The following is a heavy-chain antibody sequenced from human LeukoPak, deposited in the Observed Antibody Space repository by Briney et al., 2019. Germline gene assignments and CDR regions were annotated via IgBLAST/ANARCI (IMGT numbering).Heavy chain of an antibody. CDR2: IYYSGST. CDR1: GGSISSSSYY. Sequence: PSETLSLTCTVSGGSISSSSYYWGWIRQPPGKGLEWIGSIYYSGSTNYNPSLKSRVTISVDTSKNQFSLKLSSVTAADTAVYYCARYLAYCGGDCYSNAFDIWGQGTMVTVSS. D-gene: IGHD2-21*02. CDR3: ARYLAYCGGDCYSNAFDI. J-gene: IGHJ3*02. V-gene: IGHV4-39*07.